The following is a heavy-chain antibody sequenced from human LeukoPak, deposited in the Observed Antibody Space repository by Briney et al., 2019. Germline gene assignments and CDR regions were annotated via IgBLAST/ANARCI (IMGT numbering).Heavy chain of an antibody. CDR2: INPNSGGT. V-gene: IGHV1-2*02. J-gene: IGHJ5*02. D-gene: IGHD1-26*01. Sequence: GASVKVSCKASGYTFTGYYMHWVRQAPGQGLEGMGWINPNSGGTNYTQKFQGRVTMTRDTSISTAYMELSRLRSDDTAVYYCARDGEWELHNWFDPWGQGTLVTVSS. CDR1: GYTFTGYY. CDR3: ARDGEWELHNWFDP.